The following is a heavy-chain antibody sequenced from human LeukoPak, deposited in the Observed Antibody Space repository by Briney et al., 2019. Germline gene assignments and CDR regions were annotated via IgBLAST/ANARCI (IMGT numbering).Heavy chain of an antibody. D-gene: IGHD3-10*01. CDR3: AREPYGSGSYSEYYFDY. CDR2: IKQDGSEK. Sequence: PGGSLRLSCAASGFTFSSYWLSWVRQAPGKGLEWVANIKQDGSEKYYVDSVKGRFTISRDNAKNSLYLQMNSLRAEDTAVYYCAREPYGSGSYSEYYFDYWGQGTLVTVSS. J-gene: IGHJ4*02. CDR1: GFTFSSYW. V-gene: IGHV3-7*01.